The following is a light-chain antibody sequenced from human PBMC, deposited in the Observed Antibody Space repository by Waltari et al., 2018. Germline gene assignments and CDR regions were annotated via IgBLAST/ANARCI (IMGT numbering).Light chain of an antibody. Sequence: ETTLTQSPAFLSATPGDKVNIACKASQEIDVDVNCYQQKPGQAAIFIILESTTLVPGIPPRFSGTGYGSDFTLTINNIESGDAAYNICLQHKSFPWTFGQRTKVEIK. V-gene: IGKV5-2*01. CDR2: EST. CDR3: LQHKSFPWT. CDR1: QEIDVD. J-gene: IGKJ1*01.